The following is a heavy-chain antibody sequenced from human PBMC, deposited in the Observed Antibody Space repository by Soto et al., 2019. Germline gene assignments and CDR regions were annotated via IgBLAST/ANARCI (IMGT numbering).Heavy chain of an antibody. CDR3: ASSRVIRGAEGEFGLDV. CDR1: GDIFSGYY. V-gene: IGHV1-46*01. J-gene: IGHJ6*02. Sequence: QVHLVQSGAEVKKPGSSVKVSCKASGDIFSGYYVHWVRQAPGQGLEWMGMINPIGTIPTYAQEFLGRVTCTWEPSTSTVNTDLSALTSDDTAMYYWASSRVIRGAEGEFGLDVWGQGTAVTVSS. CDR2: INPIGTIP. D-gene: IGHD3-10*01.